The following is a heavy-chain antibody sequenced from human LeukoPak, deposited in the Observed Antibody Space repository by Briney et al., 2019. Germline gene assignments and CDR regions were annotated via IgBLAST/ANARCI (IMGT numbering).Heavy chain of an antibody. Sequence: GGSLRLSCAASGFTFSSYWVSWVRQAPGKGPEWVANIKQDGSEKYYVDSVKGRFTISRDNAKNSLYLQMNSLRAEDTAVYYCASGPTTCYDYVWGSYRCGAFDIWGQGTMVTVSS. D-gene: IGHD3-16*02. J-gene: IGHJ3*02. CDR1: GFTFSSYW. CDR3: ASGPTTCYDYVWGSYRCGAFDI. CDR2: IKQDGSEK. V-gene: IGHV3-7*03.